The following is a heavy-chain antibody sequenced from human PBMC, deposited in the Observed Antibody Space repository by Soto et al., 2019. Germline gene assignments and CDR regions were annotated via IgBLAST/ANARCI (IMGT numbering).Heavy chain of an antibody. CDR3: ARGGVWSGLFDY. V-gene: IGHV1-3*01. CDR2: INAGNGNT. D-gene: IGHD3-3*01. CDR1: GYTFTSYA. Sequence: QVQLVQSGAEVKKPGASVKVSCKASGYTFTSYAMHWVRQAPGQRLEGMGWINAGNGNTKYSQKFQGRVTITRDTSASTAYMELSSLRSEDTAVYYCARGGVWSGLFDYWGQGTLVTVSS. J-gene: IGHJ4*02.